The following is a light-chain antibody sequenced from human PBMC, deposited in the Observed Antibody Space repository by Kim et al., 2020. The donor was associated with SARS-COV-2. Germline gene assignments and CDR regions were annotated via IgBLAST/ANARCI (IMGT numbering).Light chain of an antibody. CDR1: SSDVGGYDY. CDR2: DVN. V-gene: IGLV2-11*01. Sequence: QSALTQPRSVFGSPGQSFTIFCTGTSSDVGGYDYVSWYQQHPGKVPKLMIYDVNRRPSGVPERFSGSKSGNPASLTISGLQAEDEADYYCCSYAGSYNAVFGGGTQLTVL. J-gene: IGLJ2*01. CDR3: CSYAGSYNAV.